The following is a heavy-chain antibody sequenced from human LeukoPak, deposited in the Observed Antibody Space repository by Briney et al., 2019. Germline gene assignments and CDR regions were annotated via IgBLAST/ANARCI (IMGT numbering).Heavy chain of an antibody. CDR3: ASYGSGSYPQFDP. CDR1: GFTFSSYS. J-gene: IGHJ5*02. CDR2: ISSSSSYI. V-gene: IGHV3-21*01. Sequence: GGSLRLSCAASGFTFSSYSMNWVRQAPGKGLEWVSSISSSSSYIYYADSVKGRFTISKDNAKNSLYLQMNSLRVEDTAVYYCASYGSGSYPQFDPWGQGTLVTVSS. D-gene: IGHD3-10*01.